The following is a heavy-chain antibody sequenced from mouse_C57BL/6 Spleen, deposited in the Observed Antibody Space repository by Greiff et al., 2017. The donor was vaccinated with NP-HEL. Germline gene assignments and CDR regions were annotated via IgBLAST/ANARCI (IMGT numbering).Heavy chain of an antibody. J-gene: IGHJ3*01. CDR2: ISNLAYSI. V-gene: IGHV5-15*01. D-gene: IGHD1-1*02. Sequence: EVQGVESGGGLVQPGGSLKLSCAASGFTFSDYGMAWVRQAPRKGPEWVAFISNLAYSIYYADTVTGRFTISRENAKNTLYLEMSSLRSEDTAMYYCARHETGAWFAYWGQGTLVTVSA. CDR3: ARHETGAWFAY. CDR1: GFTFSDYG.